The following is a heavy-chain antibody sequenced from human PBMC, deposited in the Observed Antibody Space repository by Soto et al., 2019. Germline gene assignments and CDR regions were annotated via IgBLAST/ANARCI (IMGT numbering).Heavy chain of an antibody. D-gene: IGHD6-6*01. CDR2: INPSGGST. J-gene: IGHJ6*02. CDR1: GYTFTSYY. CDR3: AADAGIAARSGSYIQYYYGMDV. Sequence: GASVKVSCKASGYTFTSYYMHWVRQAPGQGLEWMGIINPSGGSTSYAQKFQGRVTMTRDTSTSTDYMELSSLRSEDTAVYYCAADAGIAARSGSYIQYYYGMDVWGQGTTVTVSS. V-gene: IGHV1-46*01.